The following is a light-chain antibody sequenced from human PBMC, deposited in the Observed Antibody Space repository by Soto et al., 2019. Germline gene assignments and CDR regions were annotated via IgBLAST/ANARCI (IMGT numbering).Light chain of an antibody. J-gene: IGLJ2*01. CDR3: SSYAGSKTFVV. Sequence: QSALTQPPSASGSPGQSVTISCTGTSSDVGGYNYVSWYQQYPGKAPTVMIYEVSKRRSGVPDRFSGSKSGNTASLTVSGLQAEDADDYYCSSYAGSKTFVVFGGGTKLTVL. V-gene: IGLV2-8*01. CDR1: SSDVGGYNY. CDR2: EVS.